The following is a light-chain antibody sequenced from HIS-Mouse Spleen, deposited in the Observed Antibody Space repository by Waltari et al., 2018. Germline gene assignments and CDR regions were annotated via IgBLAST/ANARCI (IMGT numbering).Light chain of an antibody. V-gene: IGKV4-1*01. J-gene: IGKJ1*01. CDR2: WAA. CDR3: QQYYSTPWT. Sequence: DIVMTQSPDSLAVSLGERATINCKSSQGVLYSSNNKNYLAWYQQKPGQPPKLLIYWAATRESGVPDRFRGSGSVTDFTLTISSLQAEDVAVYYCQQYYSTPWTFGQGTKVEIK. CDR1: QGVLYSSNNKNY.